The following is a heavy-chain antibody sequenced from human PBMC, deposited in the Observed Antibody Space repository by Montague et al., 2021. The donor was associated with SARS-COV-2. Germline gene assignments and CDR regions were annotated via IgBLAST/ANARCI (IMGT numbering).Heavy chain of an antibody. V-gene: IGHV3-23*01. J-gene: IGHJ4*02. CDR2: TSGSSDNT. Sequence: SLRLSCAASGFSFSNYAMNWVSTSGSSDNTFYVDSVKGRFTISRDNSLNTLYLQMDSLRAEDTAVYYCANSPYGGKDYWGQGTLVTVSS. D-gene: IGHD4-23*01. CDR1: GFSFSNYA. CDR3: ANSPYGGKDY.